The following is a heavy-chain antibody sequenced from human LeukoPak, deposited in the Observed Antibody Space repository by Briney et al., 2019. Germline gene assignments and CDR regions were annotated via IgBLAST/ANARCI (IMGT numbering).Heavy chain of an antibody. Sequence: GASVKVSCKASGYTFTSYYMHWVRQAPGQGLEWMGGIIPIFGTANYAQKFQGRVTITTDESTSTAYMELSSLRSEDTAVYYCARARGVGDTIAALSFDYWGQGTLVTVSS. CDR1: GYTFTSYY. CDR3: ARARGVGDTIAALSFDY. V-gene: IGHV1-69*05. CDR2: IIPIFGTA. J-gene: IGHJ4*02. D-gene: IGHD6-13*01.